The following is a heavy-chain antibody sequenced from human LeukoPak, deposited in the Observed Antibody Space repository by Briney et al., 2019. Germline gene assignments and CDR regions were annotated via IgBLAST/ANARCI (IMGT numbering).Heavy chain of an antibody. Sequence: GGSLRLSCAASGFTFSSYAMSWVRQAPGKGLEWVSGISGRGGSTYYADSVKGRFTISRDDSKNTMYLQMNSLRAEDTAVYYCARAGSIRFDYWGQGTLVTVSS. CDR3: ARAGSIRFDY. D-gene: IGHD1-26*01. CDR2: ISGRGGST. CDR1: GFTFSSYA. J-gene: IGHJ4*02. V-gene: IGHV3-23*01.